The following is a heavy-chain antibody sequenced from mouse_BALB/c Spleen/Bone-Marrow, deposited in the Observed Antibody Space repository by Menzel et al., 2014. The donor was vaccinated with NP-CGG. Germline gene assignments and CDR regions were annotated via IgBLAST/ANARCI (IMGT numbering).Heavy chain of an antibody. CDR2: INPGSGGT. Sequence: LMESGAELVRPGTSVKVSRKASGYAFTNYLIEWVKQRPGQGLEWIGVINPGSGGTNYNEKFKGKATLTADKSSSTAYMQLSSLTSDDSAVYFCARDGDYDEGYAMDYWGQGTSVTVSS. V-gene: IGHV1-54*03. J-gene: IGHJ4*01. D-gene: IGHD2-4*01. CDR3: ARDGDYDEGYAMDY. CDR1: GYAFTNYL.